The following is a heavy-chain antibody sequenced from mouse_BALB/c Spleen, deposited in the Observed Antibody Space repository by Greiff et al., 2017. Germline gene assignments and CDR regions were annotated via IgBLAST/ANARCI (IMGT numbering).Heavy chain of an antibody. CDR2: IWGDGST. CDR1: GFSLTGYG. CDR3: ARDLGYDGFYAMDY. D-gene: IGHD2-2*01. J-gene: IGHJ4*01. V-gene: IGHV2-6-7*01. Sequence: VMLVESGPGLVAPSQSLSITCTVSGFSLTGYGVNWVRQPPGKGLEWLGMIWGDGSTDYNSALKSRLSISKDNSKSQVFLKMNSLQTDDTAKYYCARDLGYDGFYAMDYWGQGTSVTVSS.